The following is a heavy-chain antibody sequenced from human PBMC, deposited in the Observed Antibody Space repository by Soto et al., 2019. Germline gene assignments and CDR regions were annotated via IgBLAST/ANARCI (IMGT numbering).Heavy chain of an antibody. D-gene: IGHD6-19*01. J-gene: IGHJ2*01. V-gene: IGHV6-1*01. Sequence: QVQLQQSGPGLVKPPQTLSLMCDISGDSVSSVTASWSWIRQSPSRGLEWLGRTYYRSKWYNDYAMSVKGRIVITTDTSKIQVSLQLNSVTPEDTATYFCARDGSGFHWYFDVWGRGTLVTVSS. CDR3: ARDGSGFHWYFDV. CDR2: TYYRSKWYN. CDR1: GDSVSSVTAS.